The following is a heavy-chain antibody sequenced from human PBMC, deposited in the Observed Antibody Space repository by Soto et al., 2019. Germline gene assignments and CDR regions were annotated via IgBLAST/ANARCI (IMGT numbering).Heavy chain of an antibody. V-gene: IGHV3-74*01. Sequence: EVQLVESGGGLVQPGGSLRLSCAASGFTFISYWMHWVRQAPGKGLVWVSRINSDGSSTSYADSVKGRFTISRDNAKNTLYLQMNSLRAEDTAVYYCARDPPPNWNARLFDYWGQGTLVTVSS. CDR2: INSDGSST. J-gene: IGHJ4*02. D-gene: IGHD1-1*01. CDR1: GFTFISYW. CDR3: ARDPPPNWNARLFDY.